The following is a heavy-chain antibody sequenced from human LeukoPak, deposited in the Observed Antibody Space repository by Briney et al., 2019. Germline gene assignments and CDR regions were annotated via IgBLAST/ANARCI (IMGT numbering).Heavy chain of an antibody. CDR3: AKDLPGYSYGDFDY. J-gene: IGHJ4*02. CDR1: GFTFTNYA. V-gene: IGHV3-23*01. D-gene: IGHD5-18*01. CDR2: ISGSGGST. Sequence: PGGSLRLSCAASGFTFTNYAMSWVRQAPGKGLEWVSTISGSGGSTYHADSVKGRFTISRDNSKNTLYLQMNSLRAEDTAVYYCAKDLPGYSYGDFDYWGQGTLVTVSS.